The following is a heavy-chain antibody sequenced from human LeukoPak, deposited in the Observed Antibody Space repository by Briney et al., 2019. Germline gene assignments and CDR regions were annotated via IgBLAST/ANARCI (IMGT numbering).Heavy chain of an antibody. CDR2: INPNSGGT. CDR3: ARGELLLGWFDP. J-gene: IGHJ5*02. Sequence: GASVKVSCKASGYTFTDFYIHWVRQAPGQGLEWMGWINPNSGGTKYAQKFQARVTMTRDTSISTLYMELSRLRPDDTAVYYCARGELLLGWFDPWGQGTLVTVSS. CDR1: GYTFTDFY. V-gene: IGHV1-2*02. D-gene: IGHD1-26*01.